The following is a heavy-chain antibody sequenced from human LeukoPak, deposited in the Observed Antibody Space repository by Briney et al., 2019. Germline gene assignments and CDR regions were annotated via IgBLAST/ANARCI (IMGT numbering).Heavy chain of an antibody. CDR3: ARANWDCSSTSCSPY. J-gene: IGHJ4*02. CDR2: ISGSGGST. D-gene: IGHD2-2*01. Sequence: GGSLRLSCAASGFTFSSYAMSWVRQAPGKGPEWVSVISGSGGSTYYADSVKGRFTISRDNAKNSLYLQMNSLRAEDTAVYYCARANWDCSSTSCSPYWGQGTLVTVSS. V-gene: IGHV3-23*01. CDR1: GFTFSSYA.